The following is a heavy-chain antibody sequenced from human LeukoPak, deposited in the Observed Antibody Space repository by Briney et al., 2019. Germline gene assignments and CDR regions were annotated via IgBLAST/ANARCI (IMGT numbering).Heavy chain of an antibody. CDR1: GFTFSSYE. V-gene: IGHV3-48*03. CDR2: ISSSGSTI. D-gene: IGHD3-10*01. J-gene: IGHJ4*02. CDR3: AATDYYGSGTPRVYFDY. Sequence: GGSLRLSCAASGFTFSSYEMNWVRQAPGKGLEWVSYISSSGSTIYYADSVKGRFTISRDNSKNTLYLQMNSLRAEDTAVYYCAATDYYGSGTPRVYFDYWGQGTLVTVSS.